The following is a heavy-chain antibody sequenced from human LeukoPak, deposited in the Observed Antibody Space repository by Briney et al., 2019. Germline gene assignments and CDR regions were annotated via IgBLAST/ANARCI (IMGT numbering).Heavy chain of an antibody. V-gene: IGHV4-38-2*01. CDR1: GYSLGSGFY. D-gene: IGHD1-26*01. J-gene: IGHJ4*02. CDR3: ATGRYSGSVDY. CDR2: MYHTGTI. Sequence: SEALSLTCAVSGYSLGSGFYCGWVRQPPGKGLEWIGNMYHTGTIYYNPSLRSRLTISEDTSKSHFSLTVDSVTAADTAVYYCATGRYSGSVDYWGQGILVTVSS.